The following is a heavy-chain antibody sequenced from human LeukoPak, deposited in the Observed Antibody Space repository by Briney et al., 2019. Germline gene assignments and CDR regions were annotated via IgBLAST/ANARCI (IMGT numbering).Heavy chain of an antibody. CDR1: GVSFDDYY. Sequence: YPSETLSLTCAVSGVSFDDYYWSWVRQTPGKGLEWLGEINHSGYTNDSPSLKSRVTLSIDTSNKQFSLNLRSVTVADAGIYYCTRMTTGHDYWGQGTLVTVSS. V-gene: IGHV4-34*01. J-gene: IGHJ4*02. D-gene: IGHD4-17*01. CDR2: INHSGYT. CDR3: TRMTTGHDY.